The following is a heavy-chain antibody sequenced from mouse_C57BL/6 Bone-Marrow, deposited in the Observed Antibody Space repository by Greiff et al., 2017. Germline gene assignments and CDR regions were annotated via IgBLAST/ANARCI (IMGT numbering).Heavy chain of an antibody. V-gene: IGHV1-81*01. Sequence: LEESGAELARPGASVKLSCKASGYTFTSYGISWVKQRTGQGLEWIGEIYPRSGNTYYNEKFKGKATLTADKSSSTAYMALRSLTSEDSAVYVCARGGYYGSYYFDYWGQGTTLTVSS. CDR1: GYTFTSYG. J-gene: IGHJ2*01. D-gene: IGHD2-2*01. CDR2: IYPRSGNT. CDR3: ARGGYYGSYYFDY.